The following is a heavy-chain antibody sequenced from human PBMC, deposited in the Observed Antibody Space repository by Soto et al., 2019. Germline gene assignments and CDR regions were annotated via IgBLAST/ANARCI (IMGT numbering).Heavy chain of an antibody. CDR2: ISGSGGST. CDR1: GFTFSSYA. D-gene: IGHD6-13*01. CDR3: AKDPEYSRSWYYNDP. J-gene: IGHJ5*02. V-gene: IGHV3-23*01. Sequence: PGGSLRLSCAASGFTFSSYAMSWVRQAPGKGLEWVSAISGSGGSTYYADSVKGRFTISRDKSKNTLYLQMNSLRAEDTAVYYCAKDPEYSRSWYYNDPSGQGTQVTVSA.